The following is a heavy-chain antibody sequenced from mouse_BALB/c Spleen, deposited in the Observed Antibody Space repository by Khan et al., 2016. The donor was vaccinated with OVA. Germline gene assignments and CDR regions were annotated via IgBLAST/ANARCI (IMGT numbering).Heavy chain of an antibody. Sequence: DVMLVESGGDLVKPGGSLKLSCVASGFTFSNYGMSWVRQIPDKRLEWVATINSDGTYTYYPDSVKGRFTISRNNAKKTLYLEMSSLKSEDTAMYYCASHLTGSFAYWGQGTLVTVSA. V-gene: IGHV5-6*02. CDR2: INSDGTYT. D-gene: IGHD4-1*01. CDR3: ASHLTGSFAY. J-gene: IGHJ3*01. CDR1: GFTFSNYG.